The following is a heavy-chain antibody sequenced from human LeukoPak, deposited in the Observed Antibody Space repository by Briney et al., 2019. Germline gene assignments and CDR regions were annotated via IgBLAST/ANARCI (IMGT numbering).Heavy chain of an antibody. D-gene: IGHD2/OR15-2a*01. Sequence: SETLSLTCSVSGASVSSSHWNWIRQSPGKGLEWIANVDYNGSTKYNPSLRGRGTMSLDTSKNQFHLKLESVTAADTARYFCARGFYDPFDRWGQGTLVTVSS. CDR1: GASVSSSH. J-gene: IGHJ5*02. CDR3: ARGFYDPFDR. CDR2: VDYNGST. V-gene: IGHV4-59*02.